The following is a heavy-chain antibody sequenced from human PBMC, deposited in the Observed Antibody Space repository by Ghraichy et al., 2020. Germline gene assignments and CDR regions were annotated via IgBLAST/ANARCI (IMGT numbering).Heavy chain of an antibody. CDR2: IYSSGST. CDR1: GGSISSYF. Sequence: SETLSLTCTVSGGSISSYFWSWIRQPPGKGLEWIGYIYSSGSTNYNPSLKSRVTISVDTSKNQFSLKLSSVTAADTAVYYCARLGAGGGSSFDYWGQGTLVTVSS. V-gene: IGHV4-59*01. D-gene: IGHD3-16*01. J-gene: IGHJ4*02. CDR3: ARLGAGGGSSFDY.